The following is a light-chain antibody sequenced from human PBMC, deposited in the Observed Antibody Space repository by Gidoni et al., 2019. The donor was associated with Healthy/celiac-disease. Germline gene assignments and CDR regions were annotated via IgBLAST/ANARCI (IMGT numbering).Light chain of an antibody. Sequence: DIQMTQSPSSLSASVGDRVTITCRASQSISRYLNWYQQKPGKAPKRLIYAGSSLQSGVPSRVRGSGSGKDFTLTISSLKPEDFATYYCQQSYSTPPLFXGXTKVEIK. CDR3: QQSYSTPPL. J-gene: IGKJ4*01. V-gene: IGKV1-39*01. CDR2: AGS. CDR1: QSISRY.